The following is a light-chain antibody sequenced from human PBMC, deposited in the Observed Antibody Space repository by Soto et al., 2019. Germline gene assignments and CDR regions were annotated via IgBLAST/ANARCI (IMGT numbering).Light chain of an antibody. CDR3: RQFRRSPRT. CDR2: GAS. Sequence: EIVLTQSPGTLSLSPGERATLSCRASQSVSSSYLAWYQQKPGQAPRLLIYGASSRATGIPDRFSGSGSGTGLILTISRLATEDFAGYYCRQFRRSPRTFGQRTKVEIK. CDR1: QSVSSSY. V-gene: IGKV3-20*01. J-gene: IGKJ1*01.